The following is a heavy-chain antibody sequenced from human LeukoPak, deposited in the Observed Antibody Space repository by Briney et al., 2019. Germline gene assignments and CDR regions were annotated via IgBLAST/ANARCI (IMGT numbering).Heavy chain of an antibody. CDR2: VYPSDSQT. CDR1: GYSFANYW. D-gene: IGHD2-21*01. Sequence: ESLKISCKASGYSFANYWIGWVRQMPGKGLEWMGIVYPSDSQTNYSPSFQGQVTISADKSINSAYLHWSSLKAADTAMYYCVREGDCTSPHCYGYPNYWGQGTLVTVSS. CDR3: VREGDCTSPHCYGYPNY. J-gene: IGHJ4*02. V-gene: IGHV5-51*01.